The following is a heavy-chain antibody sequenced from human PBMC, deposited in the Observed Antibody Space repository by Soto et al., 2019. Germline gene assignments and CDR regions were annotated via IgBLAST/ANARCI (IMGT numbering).Heavy chain of an antibody. D-gene: IGHD6-6*01. V-gene: IGHV4-34*01. J-gene: IGHJ4*02. CDR1: GGSFSGYY. Sequence: SETLSLTCAVYGGSFSGYYWSWIRQPPGKGLEWIGEINHSGSTNYNPSLKSRVTISVDTSKNQFSLKLSSVTAADTAVYYCARAPYSSSVFDYSGQGTLVIV. CDR3: ARAPYSSSVFDY. CDR2: INHSGST.